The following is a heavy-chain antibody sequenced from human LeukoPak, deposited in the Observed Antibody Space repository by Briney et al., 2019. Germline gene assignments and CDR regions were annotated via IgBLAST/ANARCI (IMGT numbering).Heavy chain of an antibody. CDR3: AKVAASCSGGSCYEPLYYYYYMDV. V-gene: IGHV3-30*04. Sequence: PGGSLRLSCAASGFTFSSYAMHWVRQAPGKGLEWVAVISYDGSNKYYADSVKGRFTISRDNSKNTLYLQMNSLRAEDTAVYYCAKVAASCSGGSCYEPLYYYYYMDVWGKGTTVTISS. D-gene: IGHD2-15*01. CDR2: ISYDGSNK. CDR1: GFTFSSYA. J-gene: IGHJ6*03.